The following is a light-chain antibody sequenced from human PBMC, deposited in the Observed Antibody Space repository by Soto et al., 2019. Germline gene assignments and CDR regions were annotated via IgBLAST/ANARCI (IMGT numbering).Light chain of an antibody. CDR2: EVS. Sequence: DIVMTQPPLSSPVTLGQAASISCKSSQSLLHSDVKTYFYWYVQKAGQAPQPLIYEVSNRFSGVPERFSGSGSRTDFTLKISRVEADDVGIYYCMQAIDIPWTFGQGTKVDI. V-gene: IGKV2-29*03. CDR3: MQAIDIPWT. CDR1: QSLLHSDVKTY. J-gene: IGKJ1*01.